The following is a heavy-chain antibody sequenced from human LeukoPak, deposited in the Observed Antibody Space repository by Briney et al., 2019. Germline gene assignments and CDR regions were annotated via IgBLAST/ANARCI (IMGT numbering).Heavy chain of an antibody. D-gene: IGHD5-12*01. J-gene: IGHJ5*02. CDR1: GGSISSSSNY. CDR2: IYSTGNT. CDR3: ARGGESGYDT. Sequence: SETLSLTCNVSGGSISSSSNYWGWIRQPPGKGLEWIGTIYSTGNTYYNPSLKSRLTISVDTSKNQFSLKLSSVTAADTAVYYCARGGESGYDTWGQGSLVTVSS. V-gene: IGHV4-39*01.